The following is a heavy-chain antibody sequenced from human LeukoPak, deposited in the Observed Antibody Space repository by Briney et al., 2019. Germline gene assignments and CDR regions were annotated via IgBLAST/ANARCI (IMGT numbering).Heavy chain of an antibody. J-gene: IGHJ4*02. CDR1: GFTFSRNA. CDR3: AKDRTTSWAIDY. Sequence: PGGSLRHSCAASGFTFSRNAMHWVRQAPGKGLEWVAFISYDGGRKHLADSVKGRFTVSRDSSENTLYLQMNSLRPEDTAVYYCAKDRTTSWAIDYWGQGTLVAVSS. V-gene: IGHV3-30*18. CDR2: ISYDGGRK. D-gene: IGHD2-2*01.